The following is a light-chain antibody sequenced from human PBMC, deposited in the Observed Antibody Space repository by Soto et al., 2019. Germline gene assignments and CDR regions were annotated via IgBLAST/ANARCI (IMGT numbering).Light chain of an antibody. CDR2: DAS. Sequence: EIVLTQSPATLYLSPEERATLSCRASQSVSSYLAWYQQKPGQAPRLLIYDASNRATGIPARFSGSRSGTDFTLTISSLEPEDFAVYYCQQRSNWPHSLGFGGGTKVEIK. J-gene: IGKJ4*01. V-gene: IGKV3-11*01. CDR3: QQRSNWPHSLG. CDR1: QSVSSY.